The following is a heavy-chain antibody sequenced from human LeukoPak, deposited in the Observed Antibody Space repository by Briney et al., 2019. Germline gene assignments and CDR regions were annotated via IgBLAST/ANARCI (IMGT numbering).Heavy chain of an antibody. Sequence: ASVMVSCKASRYTFTACYLHWVRQAPGQGLEWMGWINPNSGGTNYAQKFQGRVTMTRDTSISTVYMELSRLRSDDTAVYYCARWGTPSVSALDIWGQGTMVTVSS. CDR1: RYTFTACY. J-gene: IGHJ3*02. D-gene: IGHD3-16*01. V-gene: IGHV1-2*02. CDR2: INPNSGGT. CDR3: ARWGTPSVSALDI.